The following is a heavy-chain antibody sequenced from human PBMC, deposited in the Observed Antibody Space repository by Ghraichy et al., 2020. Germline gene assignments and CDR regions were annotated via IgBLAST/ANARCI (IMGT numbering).Heavy chain of an antibody. CDR2: IRSKAYGGTT. CDR1: GFTFGDYA. CDR3: TRDNTLHSSSWLNPTESYY. V-gene: IGHV3-49*03. J-gene: IGHJ4*02. Sequence: GGSLRLSCTASGFTFGDYAMSWFRQAPGKGLEWVGFIRSKAYGGTTEYAASVKGRFTISRDDSKSIAYLQMNSLKTEDTAVYYCTRDNTLHSSSWLNPTESYYWGQGTLVTVSS. D-gene: IGHD6-13*01.